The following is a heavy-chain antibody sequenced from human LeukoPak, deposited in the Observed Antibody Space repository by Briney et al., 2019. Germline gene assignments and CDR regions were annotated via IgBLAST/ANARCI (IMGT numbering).Heavy chain of an antibody. J-gene: IGHJ4*02. V-gene: IGHV3-7*01. D-gene: IGHD1-1*01. CDR3: ASFDWNYHDY. Sequence: GGSLRLSCAASRFTFSSYWMSWVRQAPGKGLEWVANIKQDGSEKYYVDSVKGRFTISRDNAKNSLYLQMNSLRAEDTAVYYCASFDWNYHDYWGQGTLVTVSS. CDR2: IKQDGSEK. CDR1: RFTFSSYW.